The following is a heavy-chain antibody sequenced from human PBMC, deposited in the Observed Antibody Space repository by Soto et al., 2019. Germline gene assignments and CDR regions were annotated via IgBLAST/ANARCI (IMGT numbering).Heavy chain of an antibody. CDR3: AKGGGDSLWSGVGV. Sequence: EVPLLESGGGLVQPGGALVLSCSASGFTFSSCAMNWVRQAPGKGLEWVSAIDGAGGSLYYADSVKGRFTISRDNSKTTLYLRMDSLRAEDPAVYYCAKGGGDSLWSGVGVWGQGSTVHVSS. J-gene: IGHJ6*02. CDR1: GFTFSSCA. V-gene: IGHV3-23*01. CDR2: IDGAGGSL. D-gene: IGHD2-21*02.